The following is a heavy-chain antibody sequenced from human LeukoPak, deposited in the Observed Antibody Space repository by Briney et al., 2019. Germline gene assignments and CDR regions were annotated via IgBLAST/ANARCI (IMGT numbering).Heavy chain of an antibody. CDR1: GFTFDDYG. D-gene: IGHD6-13*01. CDR3: ARGSIAAAGTCFDY. V-gene: IGHV3-20*04. Sequence: GGSLRLSCAASGFTFDDYGMSWVRQAPGQGLEWVSGINWNGGSTGYADSVKGRFTISRDNAKNSLYLQMNSLRAEDTALYYCARGSIAAAGTCFDYWGQGTLVTVSS. J-gene: IGHJ4*02. CDR2: INWNGGST.